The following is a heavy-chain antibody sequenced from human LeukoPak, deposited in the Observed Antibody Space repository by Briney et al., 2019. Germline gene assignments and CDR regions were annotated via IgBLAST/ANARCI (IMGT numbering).Heavy chain of an antibody. Sequence: PGGSLRLSCAASGFTFSSYAMSWVRQAPGKGLEWVSAISGSGGSTYYADSVKGRFTISRDNSKNTLYLQMNGLRAEDTAVYYCANFHRSTFDYWGQGTLVTVSS. CDR3: ANFHRSTFDY. J-gene: IGHJ4*02. CDR2: ISGSGGST. CDR1: GFTFSSYA. D-gene: IGHD1-14*01. V-gene: IGHV3-23*01.